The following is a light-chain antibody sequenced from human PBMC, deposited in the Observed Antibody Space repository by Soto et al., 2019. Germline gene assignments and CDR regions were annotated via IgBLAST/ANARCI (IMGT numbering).Light chain of an antibody. V-gene: IGKV1-8*01. CDR1: QRTSRC. CDR2: AAS. CDR3: QQYYSYPQT. Sequence: AIRMTQSTSSFSASTGDRVTSTCPASQRTSRCVAWYQQKPGKAPKLLIYAASTLPSGVPSRFSGSVSGTDFTLTISCLQSEELATYFGQQYYSYPQTFGGGTKVDIK. J-gene: IGKJ4*02.